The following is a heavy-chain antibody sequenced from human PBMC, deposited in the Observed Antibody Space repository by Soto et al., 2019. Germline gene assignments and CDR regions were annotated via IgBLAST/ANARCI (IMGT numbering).Heavy chain of an antibody. CDR2: ISSSSSYT. D-gene: IGHD4-4*01. V-gene: IGHV3-11*06. CDR3: ARDYSNYGGDYYYGMDV. CDR1: GFTFSDYY. J-gene: IGHJ6*02. Sequence: QVQLVESGGGLVKPGGSLRLSCAASGFTFSDYYMSWIRQAPGKGLEWVSYISSSSSYTNYADSVKGRFTISRDNAKNSLYQQMNSLRAEDTAVYYCARDYSNYGGDYYYGMDVWGQGTTVTVSS.